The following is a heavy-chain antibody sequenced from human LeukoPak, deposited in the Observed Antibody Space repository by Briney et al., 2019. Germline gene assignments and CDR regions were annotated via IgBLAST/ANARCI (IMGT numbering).Heavy chain of an antibody. Sequence: PGGTLRLSCAAPGVTFSSYEVNWVRQAPGKGLEWVSNIRSSGSTIYYADSVKGRFTISRDNAKNSLYLQMNSLRAEDTAVYYCARDKGGWFGKLCLGAFDIWGQGTMVTVSS. CDR3: ARDKGGWFGKLCLGAFDI. J-gene: IGHJ3*02. V-gene: IGHV3-48*03. D-gene: IGHD3-10*01. CDR1: GVTFSSYE. CDR2: IRSSGSTI.